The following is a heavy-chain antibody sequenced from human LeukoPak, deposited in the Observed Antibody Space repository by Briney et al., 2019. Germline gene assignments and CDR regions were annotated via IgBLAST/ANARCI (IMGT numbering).Heavy chain of an antibody. CDR1: VNSLSELS. CDR2: FDPEEAKM. CDR3: TTRSGDFWSGFVN. J-gene: IGHJ4*02. D-gene: IGHD3-3*01. Sequence: SVTVSCKVSVNSLSELSIQWVRQAPGKGLEGMGGFDPEEAKMVYAQNFQGRVTMTEDTSTQTAYMELSGLTSDDTAVYYCTTRSGDFWSGFVNWGQGTLVTVSS. V-gene: IGHV1-24*01.